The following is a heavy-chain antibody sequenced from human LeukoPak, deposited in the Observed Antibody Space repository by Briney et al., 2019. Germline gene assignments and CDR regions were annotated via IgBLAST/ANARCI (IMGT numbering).Heavy chain of an antibody. J-gene: IGHJ6*03. D-gene: IGHD3-10*01. CDR3: ARQHGSSKYYYYYYYMDV. V-gene: IGHV4-39*01. CDR2: IYYSGST. Sequence: ASETLSLTCTVSGGSISSSSYYWGWIRQPPGKGLEWIGSIYYSGSTYYNPSLKSRVTISVDTSKNQFSLKLSSVTAADTAVYYCARQHGSSKYYYYYYYMDVWGKGTTVTISS. CDR1: GGSISSSSYY.